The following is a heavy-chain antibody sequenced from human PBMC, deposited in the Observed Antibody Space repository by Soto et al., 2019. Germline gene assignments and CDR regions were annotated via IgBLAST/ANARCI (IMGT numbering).Heavy chain of an antibody. V-gene: IGHV3-30-3*01. CDR3: AFTYYYDSSGYSPFDY. J-gene: IGHJ4*02. CDR2: ISYDGSNK. CDR1: GFTFSSYA. Sequence: QVQLVESGGGVVQPGRSLRLSCAASGFTFSSYAMHWVRQAPGKGLEWVAVISYDGSNKYYADSVKGRFTISRDNSKNTLYLQMNSLRAEDTAVYYRAFTYYYDSSGYSPFDYWGQGTLVTVSS. D-gene: IGHD3-22*01.